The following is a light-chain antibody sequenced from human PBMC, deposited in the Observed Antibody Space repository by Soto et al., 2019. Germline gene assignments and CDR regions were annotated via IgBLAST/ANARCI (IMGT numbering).Light chain of an antibody. CDR3: ASYAGTNLFV. V-gene: IGLV2-8*01. J-gene: IGLJ1*01. CDR2: EVT. Sequence: QSALTQPPSASGSPGQSVTISCTGTSSDVGGYKYVSWYQHHPGKAPKVVIYEVTKRPSGVPDRFSGSKSGSTASLTVSGLQADDEAEYYCASYAGTNLFVFGSGTKLTVL. CDR1: SSDVGGYKY.